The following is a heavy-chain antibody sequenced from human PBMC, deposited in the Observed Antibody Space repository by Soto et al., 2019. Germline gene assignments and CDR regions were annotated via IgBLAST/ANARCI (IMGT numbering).Heavy chain of an antibody. CDR3: ARSPKAGGDWFDP. V-gene: IGHV4-59*08. CDR1: GGSISSYY. J-gene: IGHJ5*02. CDR2: IYYSGST. D-gene: IGHD3-10*01. Sequence: PSGTLSLTCTVSGGSISSYYWSWIRQPPGKGLEWIGYIYYSGSTNYNPSLKSRVTISVDTSKNQFSLKLSSVTAADTAVYYCARSPKAGGDWFDPWGQGTLVTVSS.